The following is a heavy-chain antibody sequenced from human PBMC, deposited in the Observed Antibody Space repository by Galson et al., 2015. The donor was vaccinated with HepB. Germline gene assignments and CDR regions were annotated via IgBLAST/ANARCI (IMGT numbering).Heavy chain of an antibody. J-gene: IGHJ4*02. Sequence: SLRLSCAASGFTFNNYGIHWVRQAPGKGLEWVAVTSYDGNIKDYADSVKGRFTISRDNSKNTLDLQMNSLREEDTAVYFCARDLGYTGHAPFDYWVLRTLLTVSS. V-gene: IGHV3-30*03. CDR2: TSYDGNIK. CDR3: ARDLGYTGHAPFDY. CDR1: GFTFNNYG. D-gene: IGHD5-12*01.